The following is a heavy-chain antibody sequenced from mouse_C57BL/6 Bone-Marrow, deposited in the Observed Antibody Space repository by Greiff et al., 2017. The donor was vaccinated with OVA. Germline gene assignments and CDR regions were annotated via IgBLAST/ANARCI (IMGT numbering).Heavy chain of an antibody. CDR3: ARDGDYYGSSSLFDY. V-gene: IGHV1-64*01. CDR2: IHPNSGST. Sequence: QVQLKESGAELVKPGASVKLSCKASGYTFTSYWMHWVKQRPGQGLEWIGMIHPNSGSTNYNEKFKSKATLTVDKSSSTAYMQLSSLTSEDSAVYYCARDGDYYGSSSLFDYWGQGTTLTVSS. J-gene: IGHJ2*01. D-gene: IGHD1-1*01. CDR1: GYTFTSYW.